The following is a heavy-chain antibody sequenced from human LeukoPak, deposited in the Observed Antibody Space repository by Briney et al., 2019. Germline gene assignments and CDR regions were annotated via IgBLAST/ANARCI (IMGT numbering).Heavy chain of an antibody. CDR3: ARSPSGEPTN. CDR1: GFTVSSNY. J-gene: IGHJ4*02. D-gene: IGHD3-16*01. V-gene: IGHV3-53*01. Sequence: GGSLRLSCAASGFTVSSNYMSWVRQAPGKGLEWVSVLYGGGSTYYADSVKGRFTISRDNSKNTLYLQMNSLRAEDTAVHYCARSPSGEPTNWGQGTLVTVFS. CDR2: LYGGGST.